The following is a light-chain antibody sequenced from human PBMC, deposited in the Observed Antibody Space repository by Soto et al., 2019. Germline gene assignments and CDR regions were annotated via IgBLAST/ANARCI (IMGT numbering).Light chain of an antibody. CDR3: SSYIPNNSTYV. CDR1: GSDVGGYNY. CDR2: DVS. J-gene: IGLJ1*01. V-gene: IGLV2-14*03. Sequence: QSALTQPASVSGSPGQSITISCTGTGSDVGGYNYVSWYQHHPGKAPKRMIHDVSNRPSGVSNRFSGSKSGNTASLTISGLQAEDEADYYCSSYIPNNSTYVFGAGTKATVL.